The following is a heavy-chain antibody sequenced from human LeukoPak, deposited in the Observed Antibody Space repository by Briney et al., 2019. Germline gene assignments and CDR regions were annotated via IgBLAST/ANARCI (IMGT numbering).Heavy chain of an antibody. CDR3: ARVHSTEYSYGLVY. CDR2: INIGNGNT. Sequence: GASVKVSCKASGYTFNIFAMHWGRQAPGQGLEWMGWINIGNGNTKYSREVEGRVIITRDTSASTAYMELSSLRSEDMAVYYCARVHSTEYSYGLVYWGQGTLVTVSS. D-gene: IGHD5-18*01. CDR1: GYTFNIFA. V-gene: IGHV1-3*03. J-gene: IGHJ4*02.